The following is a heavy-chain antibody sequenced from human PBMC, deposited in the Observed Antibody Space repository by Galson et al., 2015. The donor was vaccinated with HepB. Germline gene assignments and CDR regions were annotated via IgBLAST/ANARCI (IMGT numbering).Heavy chain of an antibody. Sequence: ETLSLTCTVSGGSISGYSWTWIRQSPGKGLEWIGYIYYRGSTKYNPSLMSRVTISVDTSKNQFSLKLRSVTAADTAVYYCARLYDRGGLWARSDYWGQGILVIVSS. J-gene: IGHJ4*02. CDR1: GGSISGYS. CDR2: IYYRGST. D-gene: IGHD3-22*01. V-gene: IGHV4-59*08. CDR3: ARLYDRGGLWARSDY.